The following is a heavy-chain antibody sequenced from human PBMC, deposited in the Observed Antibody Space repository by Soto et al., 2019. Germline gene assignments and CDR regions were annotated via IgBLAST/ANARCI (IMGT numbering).Heavy chain of an antibody. CDR2: FSGGSGTT. D-gene: IGHD1-1*01. Sequence: VQLLESGGGLGQPGGSLRLSCVVSGFTLGNYGVTWVRQAPGKGLEWVSGFSGGSGTTHYRDSVKGRFTISRDDSKSTVYLQMNSLGVDDTAVYYCVKWNGYGDYWGQGTLVTVSS. J-gene: IGHJ4*02. V-gene: IGHV3-23*01. CDR1: GFTLGNYG. CDR3: VKWNGYGDY.